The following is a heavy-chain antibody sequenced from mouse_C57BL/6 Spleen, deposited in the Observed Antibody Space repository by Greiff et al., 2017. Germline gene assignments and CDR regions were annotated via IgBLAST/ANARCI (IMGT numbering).Heavy chain of an antibody. D-gene: IGHD2-3*01. CDR1: GYTFTDYE. J-gene: IGHJ4*01. CDR3: TRWDGYYDAMDY. Sequence: QVQLQQSGAELVRPGASVTLSCKASGYTFTDYEMHWVKQTPVHGLEWIGAIDPETGGTAYNQKFKGKAILTADKSSSTAYMELRSLTSEDSAVYYCTRWDGYYDAMDYWGQGTSVTVSS. CDR2: IDPETGGT. V-gene: IGHV1-15*01.